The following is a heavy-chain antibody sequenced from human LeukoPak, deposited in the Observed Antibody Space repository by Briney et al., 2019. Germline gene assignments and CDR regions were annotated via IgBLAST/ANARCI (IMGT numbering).Heavy chain of an antibody. CDR2: TYYRSTWYN. CDR3: ARKATTGPTKAAFDI. CDR1: GDSVSSNSVT. Sequence: SQTLSLTCAISGDSVSSNSVTWNWIRQSPSRGLEWLGRTYYRSTWYNDYAVSVRGRITVNPDTSKNQFSLKLSSVTAVDTAVYYCARKATTGPTKAAFDIWGQGTMVTVSS. J-gene: IGHJ3*02. D-gene: IGHD4-17*01. V-gene: IGHV6-1*01.